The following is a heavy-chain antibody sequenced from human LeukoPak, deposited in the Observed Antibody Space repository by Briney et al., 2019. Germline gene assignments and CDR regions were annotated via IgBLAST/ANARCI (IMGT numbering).Heavy chain of an antibody. J-gene: IGHJ1*01. V-gene: IGHV3-7*01. CDR3: MRQNRAYFFGH. Sequence: GGSLRLSCAASGFTFSSYWMTWGRQAPGKGLEWVANIRQDGSEKNYVDSVKGRFTISRDNAKDSLYLQMNSLRVEDTAVYFCMRQNRAYFFGHWGQGTLVTVSS. CDR2: IRQDGSEK. D-gene: IGHD3-3*01. CDR1: GFTFSSYW.